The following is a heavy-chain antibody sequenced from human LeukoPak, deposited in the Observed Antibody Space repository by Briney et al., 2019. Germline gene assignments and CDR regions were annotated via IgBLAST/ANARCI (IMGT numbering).Heavy chain of an antibody. CDR3: ARDPRITMVRGVISSLG. V-gene: IGHV3-21*01. CDR2: ISSSSSYI. J-gene: IGHJ4*02. CDR1: GFTFSSYS. D-gene: IGHD3-10*01. Sequence: GGSLRLSCAASGFTFSSYSMNWVRQAPGKGLEWVSSISSSSSYIYYADSVKGRFTISRDNAKNSLYLQMNSLRAEDTAVYYCARDPRITMVRGVISSLGWGQGTLVTVSS.